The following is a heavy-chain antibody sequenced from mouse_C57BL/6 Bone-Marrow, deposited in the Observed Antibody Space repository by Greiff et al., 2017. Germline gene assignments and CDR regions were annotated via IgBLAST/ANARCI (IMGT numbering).Heavy chain of an antibody. Sequence: QVQLQQPGAELVMPAASVKLSCKASGYTFTSYWMHWVKQRPGQGLEWIGEIDPSDSYTNYNQKFKGKSTLTVDKSSSTAYMQLSSLTSEDSAVYYCARSYYGWFAYWGQGTLVTVSA. V-gene: IGHV1-69*01. D-gene: IGHD1-1*01. CDR3: ARSYYGWFAY. CDR2: IDPSDSYT. CDR1: GYTFTSYW. J-gene: IGHJ3*01.